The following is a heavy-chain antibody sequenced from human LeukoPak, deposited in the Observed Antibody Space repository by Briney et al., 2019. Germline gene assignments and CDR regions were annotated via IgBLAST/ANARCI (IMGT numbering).Heavy chain of an antibody. CDR3: ARHGSGYYHLLGMDV. CDR2: INPNSGGT. CDR1: GYTFTGYY. V-gene: IGHV1-2*04. Sequence: ASVKVSCKASGYTFTGYYMHWARQAPGQGLEWMGWINPNSGGTNYAQKFQGWVTITRDTSISTAYMELSRLRSDDTAVYYCARHGSGYYHLLGMDVWGQGTTVTVSS. D-gene: IGHD3-22*01. J-gene: IGHJ6*02.